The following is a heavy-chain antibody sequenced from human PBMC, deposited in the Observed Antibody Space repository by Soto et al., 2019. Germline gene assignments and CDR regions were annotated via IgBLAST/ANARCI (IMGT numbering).Heavy chain of an antibody. J-gene: IGHJ3*02. CDR1: GGSISSYY. CDR3: ARTSTVTTRLLGAFDI. CDR2: IYYSGST. V-gene: IGHV4-59*12. Sequence: SETLSLTCTVSGGSISSYYWSWIRQPPGKGLEWIGYIYYSGSTYYNPSLKSRVTISVDTSKNQFSLKLSPVTAADTAVYYCARTSTVTTRLLGAFDIWGQGTMVTVSS. D-gene: IGHD4-4*01.